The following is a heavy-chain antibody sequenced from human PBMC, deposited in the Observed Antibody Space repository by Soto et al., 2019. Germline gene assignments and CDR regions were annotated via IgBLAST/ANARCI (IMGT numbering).Heavy chain of an antibody. CDR2: IHAGNGDT. CDR1: GYTFTAYP. J-gene: IGHJ6*02. Sequence: ASVKVSCKASGYTFTAYPIHWVRQAPGQRLEWMGRIHAGNGDTKYSQNFQGRVAISRDTSANTAYMELLSLRSEDTAMYYCARDHTDYHGSGRNYYYGVGVWGQGTTVTVSS. V-gene: IGHV1-3*01. CDR3: ARDHTDYHGSGRNYYYGVGV. D-gene: IGHD3-10*01.